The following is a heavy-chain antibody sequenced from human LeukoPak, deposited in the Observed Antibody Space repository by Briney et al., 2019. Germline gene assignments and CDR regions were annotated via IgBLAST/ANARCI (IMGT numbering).Heavy chain of an antibody. V-gene: IGHV5-51*01. D-gene: IGHD6-19*01. J-gene: IGHJ4*02. Sequence: GESLKISCKGSGYSFTSLWIGWVRQMPGKGLEWMGMISPADSDTRYSPSFQGQVTISADKSISTAYLQWSSLKASDTAMYYCARRVAVADGTDYWGQGTLVTVSS. CDR2: ISPADSDT. CDR3: ARRVAVADGTDY. CDR1: GYSFTSLW.